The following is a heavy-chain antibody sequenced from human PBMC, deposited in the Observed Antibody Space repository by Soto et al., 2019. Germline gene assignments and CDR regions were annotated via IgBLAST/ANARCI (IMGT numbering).Heavy chain of an antibody. V-gene: IGHV4-39*01. Sequence: ETLSLTCTLSGASITSTTYFWAWIRKPPGKGREWVGSIYYSGETHYNPSLKSRVTISVDRSKNQVSLQVRSVTAADTAVYYCAKNLPRTGRFDYWGQGSLVTVSS. CDR1: GASITSTTYF. J-gene: IGHJ4*02. CDR2: IYYSGET. CDR3: AKNLPRTGRFDY.